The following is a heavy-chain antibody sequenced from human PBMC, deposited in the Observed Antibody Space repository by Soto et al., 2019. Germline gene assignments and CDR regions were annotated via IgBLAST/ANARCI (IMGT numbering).Heavy chain of an antibody. V-gene: IGHV3-23*01. Sequence: ACAGTGQGLEWVSAISGSGGSTYYADSVKGRFTISRDNSKNTLYLQMNSLRAEDTAVYYCSKVLSVKHDSSRSKYWALG. D-gene: IGHD3-3*01. CDR3: SKVLSVKHDSSRSKY. J-gene: IGHJ4*02. CDR2: ISGSGGST.